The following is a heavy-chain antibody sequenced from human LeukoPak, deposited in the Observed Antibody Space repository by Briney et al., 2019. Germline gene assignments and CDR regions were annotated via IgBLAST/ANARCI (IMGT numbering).Heavy chain of an antibody. J-gene: IGHJ6*02. Sequence: AESLSLTCAVSGGSFSGYYWSWIRQPPGKGLEWIGEINHSGSTNYNPSLKSRVTISVDTSKNQFSLKLSSVTAADTAVYYCARGRTTVTTPRINYYGMDVWGQGTTVTVSS. D-gene: IGHD4-17*01. V-gene: IGHV4-34*01. CDR1: GGSFSGYY. CDR2: INHSGST. CDR3: ARGRTTVTTPRINYYGMDV.